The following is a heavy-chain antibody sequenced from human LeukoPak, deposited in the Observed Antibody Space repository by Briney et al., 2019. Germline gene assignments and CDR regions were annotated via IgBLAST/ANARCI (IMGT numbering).Heavy chain of an antibody. CDR3: ASGYGGGDAFDI. CDR2: MNPNSGNA. CDR1: GYTFTIYD. J-gene: IGHJ3*02. Sequence: ASVKVSCKASGYTFTIYDINWVRQATGQGLEWMGWMNPNSGNAGYAQKFQGRVTITRNTSISTAYMELSSLRSEDTAVYYCASGYGGGDAFDIWGQGTMVTVSS. V-gene: IGHV1-8*03. D-gene: IGHD3-10*01.